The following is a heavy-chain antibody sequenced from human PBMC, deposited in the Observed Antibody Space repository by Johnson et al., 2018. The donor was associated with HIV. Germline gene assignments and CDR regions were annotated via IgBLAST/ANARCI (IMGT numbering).Heavy chain of an antibody. Sequence: QVQLVESGGGVVQPGGSLRLSCAASGFTFSSYGMHWVRQAQGKGLEWVAFIWYDGSNQYYADSVKGRFTISRDNSKNTLYLQMNNLRAEDTAVYYCANLPTRRSYYTLGAFDIWGQGTMVTVSS. CDR2: IWYDGSNQ. CDR3: ANLPTRRSYYTLGAFDI. V-gene: IGHV3-30*02. J-gene: IGHJ3*02. CDR1: GFTFSSYG. D-gene: IGHD1-26*01.